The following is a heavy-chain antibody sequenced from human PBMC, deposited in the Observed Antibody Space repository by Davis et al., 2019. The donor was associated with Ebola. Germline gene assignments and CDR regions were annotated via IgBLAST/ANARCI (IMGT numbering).Heavy chain of an antibody. CDR3: ATVRDSVMVYAIRSYNHYAMDV. CDR2: ISVYNGNT. J-gene: IGHJ6*04. D-gene: IGHD2-8*01. V-gene: IGHV1-18*01. Sequence: ASVKVSCKASGYSFTRYGISWVRQAPGQGLEWMGWISVYNGNTKYAQRLQGRVTMTTDTSTNTAYMEPRSLGSDDTAVYFCATVRDSVMVYAIRSYNHYAMDVWGKGTTVTVSS. CDR1: GYSFTRYG.